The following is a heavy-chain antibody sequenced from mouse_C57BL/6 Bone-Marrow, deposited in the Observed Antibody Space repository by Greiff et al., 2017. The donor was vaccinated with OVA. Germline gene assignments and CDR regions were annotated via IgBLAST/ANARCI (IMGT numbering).Heavy chain of an antibody. J-gene: IGHJ1*03. D-gene: IGHD1-1*01. V-gene: IGHV1-72*01. Sequence: QVQLQQPGAELVKPGASVKLSCKASGYTFTSYWLHWVKQRPGRGLEWIGRIDPHSGGTKYNEKFKSKATLTVDKPSSPAYMQRSSLTSEDSAVYYCASYYGSSYGYFDVWGTGTTVTVSS. CDR3: ASYYGSSYGYFDV. CDR1: GYTFTSYW. CDR2: IDPHSGGT.